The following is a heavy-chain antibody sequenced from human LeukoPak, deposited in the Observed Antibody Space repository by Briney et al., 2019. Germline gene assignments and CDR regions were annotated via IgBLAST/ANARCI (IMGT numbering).Heavy chain of an antibody. CDR2: INHSGST. CDR3: ARENIVVVPAAIWYYYYYMVV. D-gene: IGHD2-2*02. Sequence: SENLSLTCAVYGGSFSGYYWSWIRQPPGKGLEWIGEINHSGSTNYNPSLKSRVTISVDTSKNQFSLKLSSVTAADTAVYYCARENIVVVPAAIWYYYYYMVVWGKGTTVTVSS. CDR1: GGSFSGYY. J-gene: IGHJ6*03. V-gene: IGHV4-34*01.